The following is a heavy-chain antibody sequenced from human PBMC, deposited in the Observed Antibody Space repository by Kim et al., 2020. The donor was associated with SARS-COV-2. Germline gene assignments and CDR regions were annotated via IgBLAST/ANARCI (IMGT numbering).Heavy chain of an antibody. D-gene: IGHD3-10*01. J-gene: IGHJ6*02. Sequence: GGSLRLSCMASGFGFSDYSINWVRQAPGKGLEWISFISRTGIDIFQADSVKGRFTVSRDSAKNSVYLQMNSLRDEDTAVYYCGGSRTFWSEDGLDVWGRG. CDR2: ISRTGIDI. CDR1: GFGFSDYS. CDR3: GGSRTFWSEDGLDV. V-gene: IGHV3-48*02.